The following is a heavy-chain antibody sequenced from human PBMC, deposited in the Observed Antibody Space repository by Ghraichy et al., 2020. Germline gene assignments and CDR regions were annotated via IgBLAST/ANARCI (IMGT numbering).Heavy chain of an antibody. Sequence: ASVKVSCKASGYTFTSYSITWVRQAPGQGLEWMGWISPYRANTDYSQKLQGRVSMTADTSTNTAYMEVTNLTSADTAVYYCARYLSQVGYGMDVWGQGTTVIVSS. CDR1: GYTFTSYS. J-gene: IGHJ6*01. CDR3: ARYLSQVGYGMDV. V-gene: IGHV1-18*04. CDR2: ISPYRANT.